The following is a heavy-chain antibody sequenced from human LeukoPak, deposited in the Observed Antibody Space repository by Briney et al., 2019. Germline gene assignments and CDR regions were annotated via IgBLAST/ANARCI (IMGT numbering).Heavy chain of an antibody. J-gene: IGHJ3*02. D-gene: IGHD1-7*01. CDR2: FYSGGTT. CDR1: GFTVSTNY. V-gene: IGHV3-66*02. CDR3: ARHRTHLPNGAFDM. Sequence: GGSLRLSCAASGFTVSTNYMNWVRQAPGKGLEWVSVFYSGGTTYYADSVKSRLTISRDESKNTLHLQMNSLRPEDTAVYYCARHRTHLPNGAFDMWGQGTMVTVSS.